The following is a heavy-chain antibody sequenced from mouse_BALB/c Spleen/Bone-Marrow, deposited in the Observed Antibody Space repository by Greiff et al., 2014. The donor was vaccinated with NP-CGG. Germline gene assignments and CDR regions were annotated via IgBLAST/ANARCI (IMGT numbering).Heavy chain of an antibody. J-gene: IGHJ2*01. D-gene: IGHD2-4*01. CDR2: IDPENGDT. CDR1: GFNIKDYY. Sequence: EVKLMESGAELVRSGASVKLSCTASGFNIKDYYMHWVKQRPEQGLEWIGWIDPENGDTEYAPKFQGKATMTADTSSNTAYLQRSSLTSEDTAVYYCNARGDYDFDYFDYWGQGTTLTVSS. CDR3: NARGDYDFDYFDY. V-gene: IGHV14-4*02.